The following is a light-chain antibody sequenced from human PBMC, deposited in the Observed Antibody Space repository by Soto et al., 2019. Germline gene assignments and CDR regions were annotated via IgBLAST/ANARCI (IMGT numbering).Light chain of an antibody. J-gene: IGKJ1*01. Sequence: EIVLTQSPATLSLSPGERATLSCRASQSVSTFLAWYQQIPGLAPRLLMYDASKRATGIPARFSGVGAGTDFTLTSSSLEPEDFAVYYCQQRSTWPLGTFGQGTRVEIK. CDR1: QSVSTF. CDR2: DAS. V-gene: IGKV3-11*01. CDR3: QQRSTWPLGT.